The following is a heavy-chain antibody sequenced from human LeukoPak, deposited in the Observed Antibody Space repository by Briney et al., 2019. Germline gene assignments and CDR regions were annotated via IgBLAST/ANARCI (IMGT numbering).Heavy chain of an antibody. V-gene: IGHV1-2*02. CDR2: INPNSGGT. J-gene: IGHJ3*02. CDR3: ARDIVLMVYATHVAFDI. CDR1: GYTFTGYY. Sequence: ASVKVSCKASGYTFTGYYMHWVRQAPGQGLEWMGWINPNSGGTNYAQKFQGRVTMTRDTSISTAYMELSRLRSDDTAVYYCARDIVLMVYATHVAFDIWGQGAMVTVSS. D-gene: IGHD2-8*01.